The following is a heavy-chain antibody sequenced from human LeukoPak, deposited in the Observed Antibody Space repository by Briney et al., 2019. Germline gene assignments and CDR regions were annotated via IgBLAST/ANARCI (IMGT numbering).Heavy chain of an antibody. V-gene: IGHV3-74*01. CDR1: GFTFSKYW. D-gene: IGHD2/OR15-2a*01. J-gene: IGHJ3*02. CDR2: INPGDKSA. CDR3: LTIVETTFDAFDI. Sequence: GGSLRLSCAASGFTFSKYWLHWLRQAPGKGLVWVSRINPGDKSASYADSVKGRFTIARDDARKTLYLQMNSLRAEDTAVYYCLTIVETTFDAFDIWGQGTMVTVSS.